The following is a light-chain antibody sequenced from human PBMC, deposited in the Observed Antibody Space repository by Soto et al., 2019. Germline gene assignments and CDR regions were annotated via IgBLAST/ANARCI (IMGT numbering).Light chain of an antibody. CDR1: SSDVGAYKY. CDR3: SSFAGNYIYV. J-gene: IGLJ1*01. Sequence: QSVLTQPRSVSGSPGQSVTISCTGTSSDVGAYKYVSWYQHYPGEAPKVMIYEVSKRPSGVPDRFSGSKSGNTASLTISGLQAADEADYYCSSFAGNYIYVFGTGTKVTVL. V-gene: IGLV2-11*01. CDR2: EVS.